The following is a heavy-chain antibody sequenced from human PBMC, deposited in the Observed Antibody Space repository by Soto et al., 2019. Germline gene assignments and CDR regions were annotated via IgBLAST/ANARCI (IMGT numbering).Heavy chain of an antibody. Sequence: QVQLVQSGAEVKKPGSSVKVSCKASGGTFSSYAISWVRQAPGQGLEWMGGIIPIFGTANYAQKFQGRVTITADESTSTAYMELGSLRSEDTAVYYCSRTLGIAAPEDRLGYCYGMDVWGQGTTVTVSS. CDR2: IIPIFGTA. V-gene: IGHV1-69*01. CDR3: SRTLGIAAPEDRLGYCYGMDV. J-gene: IGHJ6*02. D-gene: IGHD6-13*01. CDR1: GGTFSSYA.